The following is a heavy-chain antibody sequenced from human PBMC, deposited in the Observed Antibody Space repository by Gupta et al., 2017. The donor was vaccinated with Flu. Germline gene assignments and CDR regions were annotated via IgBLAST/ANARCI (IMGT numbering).Heavy chain of an antibody. V-gene: IGHV3-74*01. J-gene: IGHJ6*03. CDR3: ARAVYSPPYYYYFYMDV. CDR2: IDGGVTKT. D-gene: IGHD4-4*01. Sequence: GKGLVLVSRIDGGVTKTAYADSVKGRFTIFRDNDKNTVFLQMNSLRADEDTAVYFCARAVYSPPYYYYFYMDVWGIGTTVTVSS.